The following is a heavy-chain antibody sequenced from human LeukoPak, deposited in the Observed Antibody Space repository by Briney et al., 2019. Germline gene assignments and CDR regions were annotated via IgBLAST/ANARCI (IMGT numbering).Heavy chain of an antibody. V-gene: IGHV3-43*02. CDR1: GFTFADYY. CDR2: ISGDGGST. CDR3: AKDRRFEWLVEY. D-gene: IGHD6-19*01. J-gene: IGHJ4*02. Sequence: GGSLRLSCAASGFTFADYYMTWIRQAPGKGLEWVSLISGDGGSTYYADSVKGRFTISRDNSKNSLYLQMNSLRTEDTALYYCAKDRRFEWLVEYWGQGTLVTVSS.